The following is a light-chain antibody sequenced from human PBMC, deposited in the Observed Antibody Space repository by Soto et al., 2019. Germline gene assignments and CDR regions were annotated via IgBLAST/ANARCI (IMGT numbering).Light chain of an antibody. V-gene: IGKV3-11*01. CDR2: DAS. CDR1: KSVSSY. CDR3: QERSNLHVT. J-gene: IGKJ1*01. Sequence: EIVLTQSPGTLSLSPGERATLSCRASKSVSSYLAWYQQKPGQAPRLLIYDASPRATGISARFSGSGSGTEFTLTISSLVLKDFAVYNCQERSNLHVTIGKGTRVEVK.